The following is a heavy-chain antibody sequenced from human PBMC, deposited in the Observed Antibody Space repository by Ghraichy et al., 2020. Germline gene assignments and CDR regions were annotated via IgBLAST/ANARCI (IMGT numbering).Heavy chain of an antibody. Sequence: GGSLRLSCAASGFTFSSYAMSRVRQAPGKGLEWVSAISGSGGSTYYADSVKGRFTISRDNSKNTLYLQMNSLRAEDTAVYYCAPEGSGYSSGWYERSFDYWGQGTLVTVSS. CDR3: APEGSGYSSGWYERSFDY. D-gene: IGHD6-19*01. CDR1: GFTFSSYA. J-gene: IGHJ4*02. V-gene: IGHV3-23*01. CDR2: ISGSGGST.